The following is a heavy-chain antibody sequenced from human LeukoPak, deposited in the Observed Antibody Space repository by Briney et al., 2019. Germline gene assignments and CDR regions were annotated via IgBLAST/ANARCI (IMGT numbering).Heavy chain of an antibody. CDR2: INPNNGDT. J-gene: IGHJ6*03. CDR3: ARTAFQFGDYFYYMNV. V-gene: IGHV1-2*02. CDR1: GYTFTGYY. D-gene: IGHD3-3*02. Sequence: GASVKVSCKASGYTFTGYYMHWVRQAPGQGLEWMGWINPNNGDTNYAQKFQGRVTVTRDTSISTAYMELSGLTSDDTAVYYCARTAFQFGDYFYYMNVWGTGTTVTVSS.